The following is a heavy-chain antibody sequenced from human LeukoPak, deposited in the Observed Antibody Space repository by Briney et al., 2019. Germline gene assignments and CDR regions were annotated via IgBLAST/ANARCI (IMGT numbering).Heavy chain of an antibody. CDR3: ATLGEYYDSSGYYYN. V-gene: IGHV4-30-2*01. D-gene: IGHD3-22*01. J-gene: IGHJ4*02. CDR1: GGSISSGGYS. Sequence: SETLSLTCAVSGGSISSGGYSWSWIRQPPGKGLEWIGEINHSRSTYYNPSLKSRVTISADTSKNQFSLKVTSVTAADTAVYYCATLGEYYDSSGYYYNWGQGALVTVSS. CDR2: INHSRST.